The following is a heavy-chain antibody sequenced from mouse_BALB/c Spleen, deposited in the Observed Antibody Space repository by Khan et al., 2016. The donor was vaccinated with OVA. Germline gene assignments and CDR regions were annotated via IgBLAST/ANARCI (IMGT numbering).Heavy chain of an antibody. CDR1: GYTFTTYT. V-gene: IGHV1-4*01. CDR2: INPSNGYT. CDR3: AREGAYYRSDGWLYY. J-gene: IGHJ3*01. D-gene: IGHD2-14*01. Sequence: QVQLQQSGAELARPGASVKMSCKASGYTFTTYTMHWVKQRPGQGLEWIGYINPSNGYTNYNQKFKDKSTLTADKSSSTAYMQLSSLTSDYSAVYYCAREGAYYRSDGWLYYWGQGTLVTVSA.